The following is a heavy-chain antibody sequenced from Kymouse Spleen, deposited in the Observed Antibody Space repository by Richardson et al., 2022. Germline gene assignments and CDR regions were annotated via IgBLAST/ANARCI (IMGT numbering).Heavy chain of an antibody. V-gene: IGHV3-9*01. CDR1: GFTFDDYA. J-gene: IGHJ6*02. D-gene: IGHD3-10*01. CDR3: AKDRGGTMVRGVIITRDYYYYYGMDV. Sequence: EVQLVESGGGLVQPGRSLRLSCAASGFTFDDYAMHWVRQAPGKGLEWVSGISWNSGSIGYADSVKGRFTISRDNAKNSLYLQMNSLRAEDTALYYCAKDRGGTMVRGVIITRDYYYYYGMDVWGQGTTVTVSS. CDR2: ISWNSGSI.